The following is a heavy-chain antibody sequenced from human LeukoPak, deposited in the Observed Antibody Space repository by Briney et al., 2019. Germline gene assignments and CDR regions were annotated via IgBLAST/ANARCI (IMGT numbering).Heavy chain of an antibody. CDR3: ARVRITPLYYYSAMDA. CDR1: GGSFSGYY. J-gene: IGHJ6*04. CDR2: INHSGST. V-gene: IGHV4-34*01. D-gene: IGHD4-23*01. Sequence: SETLSLTCAVYGGSFSGYYWSWIRQPPGKGLEWIGEINHSGSTNYNPSLKSRVTISVDTSKNQFSLKLSSVTAADTAVCYCARVRITPLYYYSAMDAWGKGTTVT.